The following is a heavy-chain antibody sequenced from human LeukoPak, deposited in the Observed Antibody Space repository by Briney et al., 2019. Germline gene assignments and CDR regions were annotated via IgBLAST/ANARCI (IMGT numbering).Heavy chain of an antibody. CDR2: IYYSGST. D-gene: IGHD5-18*01. Sequence: TLSLTCTVSGGSISSGGYYWSWIRQHPGKGLEWIGYIYYSGSTYYNPSLKSRVTISVDTSKNQFSLKLSSVTAADTAVYYCARVMSGVGYSYGLYSDYWGQGTLVTVSS. J-gene: IGHJ4*02. CDR1: GGSISSGGYY. CDR3: ARVMSGVGYSYGLYSDY. V-gene: IGHV4-31*03.